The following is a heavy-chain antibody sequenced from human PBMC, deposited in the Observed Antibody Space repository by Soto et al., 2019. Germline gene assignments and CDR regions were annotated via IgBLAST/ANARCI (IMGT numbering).Heavy chain of an antibody. D-gene: IGHD1-26*01. CDR1: GGSISNGNW. CDR3: ARNGYYSSDF. V-gene: IGHV4-4*02. CDR2: IYQSGRV. J-gene: IGHJ4*02. Sequence: KSSETLSLTCAVSGGSISNGNWWSWVRQPPGQGLEWIGEIYQSGRVNYNPSLKSRVTISVDKSKNQFSLKLSFVTAADTAVYYCARNGYYSSDFWGQGILVTVSS.